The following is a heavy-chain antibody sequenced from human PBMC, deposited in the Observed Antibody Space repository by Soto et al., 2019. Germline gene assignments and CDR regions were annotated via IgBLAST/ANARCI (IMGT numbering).Heavy chain of an antibody. CDR3: ERHRYRKVGVDHYGMDV. CDR1: GYSFTSYW. Sequence: GESLKISCKVSGYSFTSYWISWVRQMPWKGLEWMGRIDPSDSYTNYSPSFQGHVTISADKSISTAYLQWSSLRASDTAMYYCERHRYRKVGVDHYGMDVPGQETTVNVSS. V-gene: IGHV5-10-1*01. CDR2: IDPSDSYT. D-gene: IGHD2-21*02. J-gene: IGHJ6*02.